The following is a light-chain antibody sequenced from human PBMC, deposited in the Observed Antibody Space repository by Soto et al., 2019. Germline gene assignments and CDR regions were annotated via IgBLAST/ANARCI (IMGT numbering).Light chain of an antibody. V-gene: IGLV2-14*01. J-gene: IGLJ1*01. CDR1: SSDVGGYNY. CDR2: EVS. Sequence: QSVLTQPASVSGSPGQSITISCTGTSSDVGGYNYVSWYQQHPGNAPKLMIYEVSNRPSGVSNRFSGSKSGNTASLIISGLQAEDEADYYCSSYTTSSTYVFGIGTKVTVL. CDR3: SSYTTSSTYV.